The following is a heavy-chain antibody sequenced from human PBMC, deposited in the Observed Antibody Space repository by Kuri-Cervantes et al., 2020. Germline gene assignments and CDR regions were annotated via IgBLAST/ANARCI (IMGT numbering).Heavy chain of an antibody. CDR3: ARDLRGYYDSSGQPFDAFDI. J-gene: IGHJ3*02. Sequence: ASVKVSCKASGYTFTNYAMHWVRQAPGQRLEWMGWINAGNGNTKYSQKFQGRVTITRDTSASTAYMELSSLRSEDTAVYYCARDLRGYYDSSGQPFDAFDIWGQGTMVTVSS. V-gene: IGHV1-3*01. D-gene: IGHD3-22*01. CDR1: GYTFTNYA. CDR2: INAGNGNT.